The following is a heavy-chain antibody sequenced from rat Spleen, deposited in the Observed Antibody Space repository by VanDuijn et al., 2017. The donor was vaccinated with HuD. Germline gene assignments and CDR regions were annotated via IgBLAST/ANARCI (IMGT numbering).Heavy chain of an antibody. V-gene: IGHV5-27*01. Sequence: EVQLVESGGDLVQPGRSLKLSCAASGFTFSSYYMAWVRQAPTKGLEWVASITNSGGSTYYRDSVKGRFTISRDNAKSTLYLQMDSLRSEDTATYYCTMVTYWGQGTLVTVSS. J-gene: IGHJ3*01. D-gene: IGHD1-1*01. CDR3: TMVTY. CDR2: ITNSGGST. CDR1: GFTFSSYY.